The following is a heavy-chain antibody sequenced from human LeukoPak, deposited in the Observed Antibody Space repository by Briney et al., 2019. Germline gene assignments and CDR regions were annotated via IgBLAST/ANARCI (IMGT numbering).Heavy chain of an antibody. D-gene: IGHD2-8*01. Sequence: SQTLSLTCTVSGVSISSGGYYWSWIRQHPGKGLEWIGYIYYSGSTYYNPSLKSRVTISVDTSKNQFSLKLSSVTAADTAVYYCARDNGRISDYWGQGTLVTVSS. V-gene: IGHV4-31*03. CDR3: ARDNGRISDY. CDR1: GVSISSGGYY. CDR2: IYYSGST. J-gene: IGHJ4*02.